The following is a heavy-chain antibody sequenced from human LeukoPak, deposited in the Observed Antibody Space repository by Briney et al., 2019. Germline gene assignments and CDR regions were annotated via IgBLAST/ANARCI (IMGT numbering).Heavy chain of an antibody. J-gene: IGHJ4*02. CDR3: ARAGRITMIVPGRPFDY. V-gene: IGHV4-39*07. CDR1: GGSISSSSYY. Sequence: SETLSLTCTVSGGSISSSSYYWGWIRQPPGKGLEWIGSIYHSGSTYYNPSLKSRVTISVDTSKNQFSLKLSSVTAADTAVYYCARAGRITMIVPGRPFDYWGQGTLVTVSS. CDR2: IYHSGST. D-gene: IGHD3-22*01.